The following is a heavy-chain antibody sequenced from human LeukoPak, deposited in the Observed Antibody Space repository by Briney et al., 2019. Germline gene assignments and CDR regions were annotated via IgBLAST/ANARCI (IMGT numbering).Heavy chain of an antibody. Sequence: GASVKVSCKASGYTFRGYYMHWVRQAPGQGLEWMGWINPNSGGTNYAQKFQGRVTMTRDTSISTAYMELSRLRSDDTAVYYCARVYYYGSGSYYGGDYWGQGTLVTVSS. CDR2: INPNSGGT. V-gene: IGHV1-2*02. J-gene: IGHJ4*02. CDR3: ARVYYYGSGSYYGGDY. D-gene: IGHD3-10*01. CDR1: GYTFRGYY.